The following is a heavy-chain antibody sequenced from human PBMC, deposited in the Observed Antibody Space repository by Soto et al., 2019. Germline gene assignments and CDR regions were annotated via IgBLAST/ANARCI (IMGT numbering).Heavy chain of an antibody. Sequence: PGGSLRLSCAASGFTFSSYAMSWIRQAPGKGLEWVSYISSSSSYTNYADSVKGRFTISRDNAKNSLYLQMNSLRAEDTAVYYCARFSGSGYSYGYLVKAVPLDYGMDVWGQGTTVTVSS. V-gene: IGHV3-11*06. D-gene: IGHD5-18*01. CDR3: ARFSGSGYSYGYLVKAVPLDYGMDV. J-gene: IGHJ6*02. CDR2: ISSSSSYT. CDR1: GFTFSSYA.